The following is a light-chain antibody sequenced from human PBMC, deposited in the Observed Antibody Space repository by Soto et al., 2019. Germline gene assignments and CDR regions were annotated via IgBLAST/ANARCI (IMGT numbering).Light chain of an antibody. CDR2: DVS. Sequence: QSALTKPASVSGSPGQSITISCTGTRSDVGYYDYVSWYQQHPGKAPKLVIYDVSHRPSGVSNRFSGSKSGNTASLTISGLQAEDEGDYYCSSYTTTYTWMFGGGTKLTVL. CDR3: SSYTTTYTWM. CDR1: RSDVGYYDY. J-gene: IGLJ3*02. V-gene: IGLV2-14*01.